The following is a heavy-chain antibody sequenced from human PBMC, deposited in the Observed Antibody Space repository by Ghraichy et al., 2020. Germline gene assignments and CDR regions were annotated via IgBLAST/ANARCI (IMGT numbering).Heavy chain of an antibody. D-gene: IGHD2-15*01. CDR2: ISGSGGST. CDR1: GFTFSSYA. CDR3: AKAWGYCSGGTCPSYNWFDP. J-gene: IGHJ5*02. Sequence: GGSLRLSCAASGFTFSSYAMSWVRQAPGKGLEWVSTISGSGGSTYYADSVKGRFTISRDNSKNTLYLQMNSLRAEDAAVYYCAKAWGYCSGGTCPSYNWFDPWGQGTRVPVSS. V-gene: IGHV3-23*01.